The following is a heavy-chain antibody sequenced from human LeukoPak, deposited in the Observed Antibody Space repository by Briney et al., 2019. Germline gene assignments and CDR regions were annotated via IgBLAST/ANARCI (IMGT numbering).Heavy chain of an antibody. CDR3: ARLYCSGGSCYSITAFNY. CDR1: GFTFSSDW. CDR2: IKKDGSEK. V-gene: IGHV3-7*01. D-gene: IGHD2-15*01. Sequence: GGSLRLSCAASGFTFSSDWMSWVRQAPGKGLEWVANIKKDGSEKYYVDSVKGRFTISRDNAKNSLYLQMNSLRAEDTAVYYCARLYCSGGSCYSITAFNYWGQGTLVTVSS. J-gene: IGHJ4*02.